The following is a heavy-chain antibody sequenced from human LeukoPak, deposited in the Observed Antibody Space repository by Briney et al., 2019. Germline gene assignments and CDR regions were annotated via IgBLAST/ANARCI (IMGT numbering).Heavy chain of an antibody. CDR2: ISGSGGST. D-gene: IGHD6-13*01. Sequence: GGSLRLSCTASGFTFGDYAMSWVRQAPGKGLEWVSAISGSGGSTYYADSVKGRFTISRDNSKNTLYLQMNSLRAEDTAVYYCANNDRSWPDYWGQGTLVTVSS. J-gene: IGHJ4*02. CDR3: ANNDRSWPDY. CDR1: GFTFGDYA. V-gene: IGHV3-23*01.